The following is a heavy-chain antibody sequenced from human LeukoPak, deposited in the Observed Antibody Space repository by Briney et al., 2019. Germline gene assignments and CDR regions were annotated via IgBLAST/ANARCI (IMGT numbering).Heavy chain of an antibody. V-gene: IGHV1-8*03. D-gene: IGHD3-3*01. J-gene: IGHJ4*02. CDR3: ARGNLYYDFWSGYYYDY. Sequence: ASVKVSCKASGYTFTSYDINWVRQATGQGLEWMGWMHPNSGNTGYAQKFQGRVTITRNTSISTAYMELSSLRSEDTAVYYCARGNLYYDFWSGYYYDYWGQGTLVTVSS. CDR2: MHPNSGNT. CDR1: GYTFTSYD.